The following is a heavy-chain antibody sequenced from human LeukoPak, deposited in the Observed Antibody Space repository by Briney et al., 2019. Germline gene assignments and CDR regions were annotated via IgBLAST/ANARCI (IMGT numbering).Heavy chain of an antibody. D-gene: IGHD1-7*01. CDR3: ARWSAELDAFDI. Sequence: GGSLRLSCAASGFTVSSNYMSWVRQAPGKGLEWVSVIYSGGSTYYADSVKGRFTISRDNSKNTLYLQMNSLRAEDTAVYYCARWSAELDAFDIWGQGTMVTASS. V-gene: IGHV3-53*05. CDR1: GFTVSSNY. CDR2: IYSGGST. J-gene: IGHJ3*02.